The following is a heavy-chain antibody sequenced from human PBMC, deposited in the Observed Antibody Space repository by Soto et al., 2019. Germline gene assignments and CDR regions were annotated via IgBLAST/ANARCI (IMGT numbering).Heavy chain of an antibody. V-gene: IGHV4-34*01. CDR1: GGSFSCYY. CDR3: AREVGYYSATRRNLYFDY. CDR2: INHTGGS. Sequence: SETLSLTCAVSGGSFSCYYWSWVRQAPGKGLEWIGDINHTGGSNYNPSLKSRVMISVDTAKTQFSLNVTSVTAAGTAVYYCAREVGYYSATRRNLYFDYWGPGTLVTVSS. J-gene: IGHJ4*02. D-gene: IGHD2-2*01.